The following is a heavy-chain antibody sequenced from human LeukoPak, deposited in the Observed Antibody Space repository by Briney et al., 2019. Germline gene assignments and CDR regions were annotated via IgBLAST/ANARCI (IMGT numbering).Heavy chain of an antibody. CDR1: GGSISSGDYY. Sequence: SETLSLTCTVSGGSISSGDYYWSWIRQPPGKGLEWIGYIYYSGSTYYNPSLKSRVTISVDTSKNQFSLKLSSVTAADTAVYYCARLLYPSKITGTTVDYWGQGTLVTVSS. CDR2: IYYSGST. J-gene: IGHJ4*02. CDR3: ARLLYPSKITGTTVDY. D-gene: IGHD1-7*01. V-gene: IGHV4-30-4*01.